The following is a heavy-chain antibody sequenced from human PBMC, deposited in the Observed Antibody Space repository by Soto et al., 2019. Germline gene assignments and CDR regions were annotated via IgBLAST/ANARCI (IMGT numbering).Heavy chain of an antibody. D-gene: IGHD3-10*01. CDR1: GGSISSYY. CDR2: IYYSGST. Sequence: SETLSLTCTVSGGSISSYYWSWIRQPPGKGLEWIGSIYYSGSTYYNPSLKSRVTISVDTSKNQFSLKLSSVTAADTAVYYCARRDLPMVRGVIDYWGQGTLVTVSS. V-gene: IGHV4-39*01. J-gene: IGHJ4*02. CDR3: ARRDLPMVRGVIDY.